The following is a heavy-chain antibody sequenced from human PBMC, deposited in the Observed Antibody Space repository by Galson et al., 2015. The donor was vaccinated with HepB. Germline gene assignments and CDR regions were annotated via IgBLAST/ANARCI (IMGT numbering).Heavy chain of an antibody. Sequence: QSGAEVKKPGESLQISCETSGYSFVNYWIVWVRQMPGKGLEWMGIIWPRDSNTVYSPSFQGQVTISADKSISTAFLQWRSLKASDTAIYYCARGVAASGLPYWLDSWGQGTLVTVST. CDR2: IWPRDSNT. D-gene: IGHD2-15*01. CDR3: ARGVAASGLPYWLDS. J-gene: IGHJ5*01. CDR1: GYSFVNYW. V-gene: IGHV5-51*03.